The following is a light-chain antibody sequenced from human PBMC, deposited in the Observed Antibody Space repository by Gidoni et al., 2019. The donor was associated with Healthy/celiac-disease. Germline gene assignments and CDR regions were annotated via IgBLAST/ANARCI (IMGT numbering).Light chain of an antibody. CDR2: AAS. Sequence: DLQMTQSPSSLSASVGERVTITCRASSGISNYLAWYQQKPGKVPKLLIYAASTWQSGVPSRFSGRGSGTDFTLTISSLQPEDVATYYCQEYNSAPWTFGQGTKVEIK. CDR3: QEYNSAPWT. J-gene: IGKJ1*01. CDR1: SGISNY. V-gene: IGKV1-27*01.